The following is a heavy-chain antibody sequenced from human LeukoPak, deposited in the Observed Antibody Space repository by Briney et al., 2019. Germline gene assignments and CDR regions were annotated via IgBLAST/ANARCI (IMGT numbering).Heavy chain of an antibody. CDR3: ARDTRYCSSTSCSSHDAFDI. V-gene: IGHV4-39*07. D-gene: IGHD2-2*01. CDR2: IYYSGST. CDR1: GGSISSSSYY. J-gene: IGHJ3*02. Sequence: ESLSLTCTVSGGSISSSSYYWGWIRQPPGKGLEWIGSIYYSGSTYYNPFLKSRVTISVDTSKNQFSLKLSSVTAAATAVYYCARDTRYCSSTSCSSHDAFDIWGQGTMVTVSS.